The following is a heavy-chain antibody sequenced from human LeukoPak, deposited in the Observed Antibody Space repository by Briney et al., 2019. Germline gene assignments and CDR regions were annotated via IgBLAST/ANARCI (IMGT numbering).Heavy chain of an antibody. CDR2: IYWDDDR. J-gene: IGHJ4*02. CDR1: GCSLNTRGVG. Sequence: SGPTLVNPTQTLTLTCTFSGCSLNTRGVGVGWIRQPPGRALELLALIYWDDDRRYSPSLKSRLTITKDTSKNQVVLTMTNMDPVDTATYFCAHRKNYYDSSVFDNWGQGTLVTVSS. V-gene: IGHV2-5*02. CDR3: AHRKNYYDSSVFDN. D-gene: IGHD3-22*01.